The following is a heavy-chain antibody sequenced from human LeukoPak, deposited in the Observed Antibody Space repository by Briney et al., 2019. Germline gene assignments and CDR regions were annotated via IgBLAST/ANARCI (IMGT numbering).Heavy chain of an antibody. V-gene: IGHV3-53*01. CDR2: LYSGGST. J-gene: IGHJ2*01. CDR3: ARESPPHWYFDL. Sequence: GGSLRLSCAASGFNVSNNYMSWVRQALGKGLDWVAVLYSGGSTYYADSVKGRFTISRDNSKNTLYLQMNSLRAEDTAVYYCARESPPHWYFDLWGRGTLVTVSS. CDR1: GFNVSNNY.